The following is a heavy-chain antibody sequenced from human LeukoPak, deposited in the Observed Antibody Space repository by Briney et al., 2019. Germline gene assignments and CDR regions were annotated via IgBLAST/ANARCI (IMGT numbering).Heavy chain of an antibody. D-gene: IGHD2-2*01. CDR1: GGSISSGGYY. CDR3: ARGGYCSSISCPFDY. J-gene: IGHJ4*02. V-gene: IGHV4-31*03. CDR2: IYYNGNT. Sequence: PQTLSLTCTVSGGSISSGGYYWSWIRQHPGKGLEWIGYIYYNGNTYYNPSLKSRVTISVDTSKNQFSLKLSSVTAADTAVYYCARGGYCSSISCPFDYWGQGTLVSVSS.